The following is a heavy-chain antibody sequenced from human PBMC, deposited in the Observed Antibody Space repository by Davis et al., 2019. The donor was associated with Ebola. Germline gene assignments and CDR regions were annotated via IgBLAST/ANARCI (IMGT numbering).Heavy chain of an antibody. D-gene: IGHD6-13*01. CDR2: ISYDGSNK. V-gene: IGHV3-30*03. CDR3: AIAAGSYYYYGMDV. Sequence: GESLKISCAASGFTFSSYGMHWVRQAPGKGLEWVAVISYDGSNKYYADSVKGRFTISRDNSKNTLYLQMNSLRAEDTAVYYCAIAAGSYYYYGMDVWGQGTTVTVSS. CDR1: GFTFSSYG. J-gene: IGHJ6*02.